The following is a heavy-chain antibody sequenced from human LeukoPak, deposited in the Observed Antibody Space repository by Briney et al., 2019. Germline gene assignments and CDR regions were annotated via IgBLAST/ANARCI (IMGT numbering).Heavy chain of an antibody. V-gene: IGHV3-23*01. Sequence: GGSLRLSCAASGFTFSSYAMSWVRQAPGKGLEGVSAISGSGGSTYYVDSVKGRFTISRDNSKNTLYLQMNSLRAEDTAVYYCAKDLVVAVAGNDAFDIWGQGTMVTVSS. CDR2: ISGSGGST. J-gene: IGHJ3*02. D-gene: IGHD6-19*01. CDR3: AKDLVVAVAGNDAFDI. CDR1: GFTFSSYA.